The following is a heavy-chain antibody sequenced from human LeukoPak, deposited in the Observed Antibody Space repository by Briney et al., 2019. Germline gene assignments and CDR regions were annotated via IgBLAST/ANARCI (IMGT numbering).Heavy chain of an antibody. J-gene: IGHJ4*02. CDR1: GGSFSGYY. Sequence: SETLSLTCAVYGGSFSGYYWSWIRQPAGKGLEWIGRIHTNGNTDYNPSLKSRVTMSVDMSTNQFSLMLSSVTAADTAVYFCARIYDFWSNSIYFFDYWGQGALVTVSS. CDR3: ARIYDFWSNSIYFFDY. D-gene: IGHD3-3*01. CDR2: IHTNGNT. V-gene: IGHV4-59*10.